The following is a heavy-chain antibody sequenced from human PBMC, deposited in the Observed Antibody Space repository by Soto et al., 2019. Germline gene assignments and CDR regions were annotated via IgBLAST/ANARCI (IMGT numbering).Heavy chain of an antibody. CDR1: EIAYGACA. J-gene: IGHJ4*02. CDR2: IGSRGETYAT. Sequence: GGSVRHSCSASEIAYGACALQCAHQASGKGLEWLGRIGSRGETYATTYAASVKGRFTISRDDSKKTAYLQMNSLESEDTAVNYCSRDDSDWFFNWGRGTLVTVSS. D-gene: IGHD3-9*01. V-gene: IGHV3-73*01. CDR3: SRDDSDWFFN.